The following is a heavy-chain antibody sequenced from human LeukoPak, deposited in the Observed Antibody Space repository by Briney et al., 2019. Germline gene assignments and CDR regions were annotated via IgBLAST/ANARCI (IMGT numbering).Heavy chain of an antibody. CDR2: ISTSGSII. CDR3: ARDATTEPGTVYMDV. CDR1: GFTFSDYE. D-gene: IGHD6-13*01. V-gene: IGHV3-48*03. Sequence: GGSLRLSCAASGFTFSDYEMNWVRQAPGKGLEWILHISTSGSIIHYADSVKGRFTISRDNAKNSLYLQMNSLRAEDTALYFCARDATTEPGTVYMDVWGKGTTVTVSS. J-gene: IGHJ6*03.